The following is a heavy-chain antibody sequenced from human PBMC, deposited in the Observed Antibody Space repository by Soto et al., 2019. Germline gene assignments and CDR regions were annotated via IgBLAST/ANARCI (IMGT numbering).Heavy chain of an antibody. J-gene: IGHJ6*02. CDR2: INHSGST. V-gene: IGHV4-34*01. CDR1: VGSFSGYY. Sequence: SVHLALTCTGYVGSFSGYYWSCIWQPPGRGGWWIGEINHSGSTNYNPSLKSRVTISVDTSKNQFSLKLSSVTAADTAVYYCARLSPSRDRSGWPIYYYYGMDVWGQGTTVTVS. D-gene: IGHD6-25*01. CDR3: ARLSPSRDRSGWPIYYYYGMDV.